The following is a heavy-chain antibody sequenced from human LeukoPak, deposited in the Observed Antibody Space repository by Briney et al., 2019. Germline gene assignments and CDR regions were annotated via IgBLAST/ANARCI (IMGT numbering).Heavy chain of an antibody. Sequence: SETLSLTCAVYGGSFSGYYWSWIRHPPGKGLEWIGEINHSGSTNYNPSLKSRVTISVDTSKNQFSLKLSSVTAADTAVYYCARGRPIYYDFWSGYPPYYFDYWGQGTLVTVSS. D-gene: IGHD3-3*01. CDR3: ARGRPIYYDFWSGYPPYYFDY. V-gene: IGHV4-34*01. J-gene: IGHJ4*02. CDR2: INHSGST. CDR1: GGSFSGYY.